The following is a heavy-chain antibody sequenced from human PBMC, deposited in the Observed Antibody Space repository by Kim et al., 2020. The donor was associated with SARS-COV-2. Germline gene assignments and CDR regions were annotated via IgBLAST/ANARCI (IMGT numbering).Heavy chain of an antibody. Sequence: SVKVSCKASGGTFSSYAISWVRQAPGQGLEWMGGIIPIFGTANYAQKFQGRVTITADESTSTAYMELSSLRSEDTAVYYCASGQQWLADDAFDIWGQGTMVTVSS. D-gene: IGHD6-19*01. CDR3: ASGQQWLADDAFDI. CDR1: GGTFSSYA. V-gene: IGHV1-69*13. J-gene: IGHJ3*02. CDR2: IIPIFGTA.